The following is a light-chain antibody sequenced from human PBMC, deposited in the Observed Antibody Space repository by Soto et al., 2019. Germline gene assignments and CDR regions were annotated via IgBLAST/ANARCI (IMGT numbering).Light chain of an antibody. CDR2: GNN. CDR1: SSNIGAGYD. J-gene: IGLJ2*01. V-gene: IGLV1-40*01. Sequence: QSVLTQPPSVSGAPGQRVTISCTGSSSNIGAGYDIHWYQQVPGTAPKLLIYGNNNRPSGVPDRFSGSKSGTSASLAITGLQAEDEADYYCQSYDSGLSGVVFGGGTKLTVL. CDR3: QSYDSGLSGVV.